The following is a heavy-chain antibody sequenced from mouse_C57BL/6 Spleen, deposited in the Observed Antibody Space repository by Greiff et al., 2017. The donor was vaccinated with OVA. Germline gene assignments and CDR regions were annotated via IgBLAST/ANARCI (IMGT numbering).Heavy chain of an antibody. CDR2: INPNNGGT. V-gene: IGHV1-26*01. CDR1: GYTFTDYY. Sequence: VQLKESGPELVKPGASVKISCKASGYTFTDYYMNWVKQSHGKSLEWIGDINPNNGGTSYNQKFKGKATLTVDKSSSTAYMELRSLTSEDSAVYYCAREGYYYGSRGNYFDYWGQGTTLTVSS. D-gene: IGHD1-1*01. CDR3: AREGYYYGSRGNYFDY. J-gene: IGHJ2*01.